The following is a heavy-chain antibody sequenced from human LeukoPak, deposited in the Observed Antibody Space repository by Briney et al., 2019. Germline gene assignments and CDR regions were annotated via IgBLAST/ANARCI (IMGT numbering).Heavy chain of an antibody. CDR3: ARVYLYTTGWSAAYYYFMDV. CDR1: TYISSDFG. V-gene: IGHV1-18*01. Sequence: GASVKVSSKASTYISSDFGISWVRLAPGGGLEWMGWVGGDNGQTNYLHKFYGRVTMTMETSTNTASMEPRGLRSDDTAIYYCARVYLYTTGWSAAYYYFMDVWGKGTPVIVSS. J-gene: IGHJ6*03. D-gene: IGHD3-16*02. CDR2: VGGDNGQT.